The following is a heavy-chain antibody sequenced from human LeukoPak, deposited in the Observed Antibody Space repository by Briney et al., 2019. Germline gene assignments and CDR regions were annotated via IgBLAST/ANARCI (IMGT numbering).Heavy chain of an antibody. CDR3: AKSGYNRFDY. D-gene: IGHD5-24*01. V-gene: IGHV3-23*01. Sequence: GGSLRLSCAASGFNFSTYSMSWVRQAPGKGLEWVSSISGSGSGGSTYYADSVKGRFTISRDNSKNTLYLQMNSLRAEDTAVYYCAKSGYNRFDYWGQGTLVTVSS. J-gene: IGHJ4*02. CDR2: ISGSGSGGST. CDR1: GFNFSTYS.